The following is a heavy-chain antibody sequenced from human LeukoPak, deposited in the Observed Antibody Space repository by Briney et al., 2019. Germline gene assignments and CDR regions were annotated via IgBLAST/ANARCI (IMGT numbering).Heavy chain of an antibody. Sequence: SVKVSCKASGGTFSSYAISCVRQAPGQGLEWMGRIIPILGIANYAQKFQGRVTITADKSTSTAYMELSSLRSEDTAVYYCARELGIAVAGSLHWFDPWGRGTLVTVSS. CDR1: GGTFSSYA. V-gene: IGHV1-69*04. D-gene: IGHD6-19*01. J-gene: IGHJ5*02. CDR3: ARELGIAVAGSLHWFDP. CDR2: IIPILGIA.